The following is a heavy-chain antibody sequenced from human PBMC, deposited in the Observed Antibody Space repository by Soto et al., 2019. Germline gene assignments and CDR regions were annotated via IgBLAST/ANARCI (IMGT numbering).Heavy chain of an antibody. Sequence: ASVKVSCKASGYTCTGYYMHWVLQAPGQGLEWMGWINPNSGGTNYAQKFQGRVTMTRDTSISTAYMELSRLRSDDTAVYYCARDPDIVVVVAAGWFDPWGQGTQVTVSS. V-gene: IGHV1-2*02. D-gene: IGHD2-15*01. CDR1: GYTCTGYY. CDR3: ARDPDIVVVVAAGWFDP. J-gene: IGHJ5*02. CDR2: INPNSGGT.